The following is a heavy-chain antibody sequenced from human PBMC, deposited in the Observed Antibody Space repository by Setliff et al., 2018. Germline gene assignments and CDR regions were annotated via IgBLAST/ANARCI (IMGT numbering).Heavy chain of an antibody. D-gene: IGHD3-10*01. J-gene: IGHJ3*01. V-gene: IGHV2-70*04. CDR3: ARAHYGSGSYGALQV. CDR1: GFSLNTRDMR. Sequence: SGPTLVNPTQTLTLTCTFSGFSLNTRDMRVSWLRQPPGKALEWLARIDWDDDKFYTTSLKTRLTISKDTSKNQVVLTMTDMDPVDTGTYYCARAHYGSGSYGALQVWGQGTLVTVSS. CDR2: IDWDDDK.